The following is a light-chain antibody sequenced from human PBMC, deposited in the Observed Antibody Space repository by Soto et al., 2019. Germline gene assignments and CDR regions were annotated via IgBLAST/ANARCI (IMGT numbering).Light chain of an antibody. Sequence: EVVLTQSPDILPLSPGDRATLSCRASQSVTSYFVFWYQQKPGQAPRLLIYGASSRATGITAGFSGSGSGTELTLPISSLEHEDFAVYYCQQYGNSPQTFGQGTNVDIK. J-gene: IGKJ1*01. CDR3: QQYGNSPQT. CDR1: QSVTSYF. V-gene: IGKV3-20*01. CDR2: GAS.